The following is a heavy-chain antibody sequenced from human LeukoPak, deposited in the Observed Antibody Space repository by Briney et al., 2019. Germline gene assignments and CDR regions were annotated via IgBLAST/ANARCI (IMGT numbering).Heavy chain of an antibody. Sequence: GASVKVSRKASGYTFTSYAMHWVRQAPGQRLEWMGWINAGNGNTKYSQKFQGRVTITRGTSAITAYMELSSLRSEDTAVYYCARDPTQRESAFDIWGQGTMVTVSS. CDR3: ARDPTQRESAFDI. J-gene: IGHJ3*02. V-gene: IGHV1-3*01. CDR1: GYTFTSYA. CDR2: INAGNGNT.